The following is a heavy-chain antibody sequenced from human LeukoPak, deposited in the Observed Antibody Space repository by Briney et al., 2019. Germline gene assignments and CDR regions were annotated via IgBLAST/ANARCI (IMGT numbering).Heavy chain of an antibody. V-gene: IGHV4-34*01. J-gene: IGHJ4*02. CDR2: INHSGSA. Sequence: SETLSLTCAVYGGSFSGYYWSWIRQPPGKGLEWIGEINHSGSANYNPSLKSRVTISVDTSKNQFSLKLSSVTAADTAVYYCARASYDSSGYFDYWGQGTLVTVSS. CDR3: ARASYDSSGYFDY. CDR1: GGSFSGYY. D-gene: IGHD3-22*01.